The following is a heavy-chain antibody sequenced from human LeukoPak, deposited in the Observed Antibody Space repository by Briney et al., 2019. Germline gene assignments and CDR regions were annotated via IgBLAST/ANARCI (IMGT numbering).Heavy chain of an antibody. V-gene: IGHV7-4-1*02. J-gene: IGHJ5*02. CDR1: GYTFTSYA. Sequence: GASVKVSCKASGYTFTSYAMNWVRQAPGQGLEWMGWINTNTGNPTYAQGFTGRFVFSLDTSVSTAYLQWSSLKASDTAMYYCARQRFTMRAYAGNWFDPWGQGTLVTVSS. CDR2: INTNTGNP. D-gene: IGHD3-10*01. CDR3: ARQRFTMRAYAGNWFDP.